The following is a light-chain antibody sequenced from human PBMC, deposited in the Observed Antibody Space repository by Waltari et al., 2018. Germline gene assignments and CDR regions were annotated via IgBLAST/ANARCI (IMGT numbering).Light chain of an antibody. CDR1: QTIGSA. J-gene: IGKJ1*01. V-gene: IGKV3D-15*01. CDR2: RAS. Sequence: TVVTQSPATLSVSPGATAPLSCRTSQTIGSALAWYQQKPGQAPRLLIYRASTRAAGIPDRFSGSGSETEFTLTISSLQSEDSAVYYCQQYNRWPPGTFGQGTKVEI. CDR3: QQYNRWPPGT.